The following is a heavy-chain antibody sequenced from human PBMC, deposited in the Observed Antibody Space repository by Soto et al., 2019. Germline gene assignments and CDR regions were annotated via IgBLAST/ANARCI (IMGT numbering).Heavy chain of an antibody. V-gene: IGHV4-39*01. CDR2: IYYSGST. CDR3: ARLIAAAGGNRAY. Sequence: LQLQESGPGLVKPSETLSLTCTVSGGSISTSSYYWGWIRQPPGKGLEWIGSIYYSGSTYYNPSLKSRVTISADTSKNQFSLKLSSVTAADTAVYYCARLIAAAGGNRAYWGQGTLVTVSS. D-gene: IGHD6-13*01. J-gene: IGHJ4*02. CDR1: GGSISTSSYY.